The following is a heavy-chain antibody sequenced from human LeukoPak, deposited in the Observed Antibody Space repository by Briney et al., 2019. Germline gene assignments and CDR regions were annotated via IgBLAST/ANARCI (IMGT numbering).Heavy chain of an antibody. J-gene: IGHJ4*02. V-gene: IGHV3-23*01. CDR1: GFTFSSYD. Sequence: GGSLRLSCAASGFTFSSYDMSWVRQAPGKGLEWVSAISGSGGSTYYADSVKGRFTISRDNSKNTLYLQMNSLRAEDTAVYYCAKGGIVGATDPGFFDYWGQGTLVTVSS. CDR3: AKGGIVGATDPGFFDY. D-gene: IGHD1-26*01. CDR2: ISGSGGST.